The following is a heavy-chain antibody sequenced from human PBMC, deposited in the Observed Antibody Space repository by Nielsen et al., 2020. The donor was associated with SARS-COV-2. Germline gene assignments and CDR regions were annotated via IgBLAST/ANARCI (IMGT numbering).Heavy chain of an antibody. CDR3: AKVLYTSEWEPTIYGMDV. Sequence: GGSLRLSCAASGFTFSSYWMSWVRQAPGKGLEWVANINQDGSEKYYAESVKGRFTISRDNSKNTLYLQMNSLRGEDTALYYCAKVLYTSEWEPTIYGMDVWGQGTPVTVSS. CDR2: INQDGSEK. CDR1: GFTFSSYW. J-gene: IGHJ6*02. V-gene: IGHV3-7*03. D-gene: IGHD6-19*01.